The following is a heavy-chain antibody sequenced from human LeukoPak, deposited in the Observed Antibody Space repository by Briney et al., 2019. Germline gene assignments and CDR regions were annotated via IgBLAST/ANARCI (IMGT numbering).Heavy chain of an antibody. CDR1: GFTFSYYA. D-gene: IGHD5-18*01. V-gene: IGHV3-30-3*01. Sequence: PGGSLRLSCAASGFTFSYYAMHWVRQAPGKGLEWVAIMSSDGNNKYYADSVRGRFTISRDNPNNTLYLQMNSLRPEDTAVYYCAKDSGLDYRYGLFDYWGQGTLVTVSS. CDR3: AKDSGLDYRYGLFDY. J-gene: IGHJ4*02. CDR2: MSSDGNNK.